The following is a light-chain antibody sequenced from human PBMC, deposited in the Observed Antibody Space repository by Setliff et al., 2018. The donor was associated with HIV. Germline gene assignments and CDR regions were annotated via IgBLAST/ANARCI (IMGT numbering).Light chain of an antibody. CDR3: SSFSSANTL. J-gene: IGLJ1*01. CDR2: DVN. CDR1: RNDVGGYNF. Sequence: QSALTQPASVSGSPGQSITISCTGTRNDVGGYNFVSWYQQHPGKAPKLIIYDVNNRPSGVSDRFSGSKSGNTASLTISGLQAEDEADYYCSSFSSANTLFGTGTK. V-gene: IGLV2-14*03.